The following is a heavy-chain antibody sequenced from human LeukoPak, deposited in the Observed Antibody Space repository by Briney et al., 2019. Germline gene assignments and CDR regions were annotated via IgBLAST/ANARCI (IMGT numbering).Heavy chain of an antibody. D-gene: IGHD6-13*01. Sequence: SETLSLTCTVSGYSNSSGYYWGWIRQPPGKGLEWIGSIYHSGSTYYNPSLKSRVTISVDTSKNQFSLKLSSVTAADTAVYYCARSPYSSSWSFDYWGQGTLVTVSS. V-gene: IGHV4-38-2*02. CDR3: ARSPYSSSWSFDY. J-gene: IGHJ4*02. CDR2: IYHSGST. CDR1: GYSNSSGYY.